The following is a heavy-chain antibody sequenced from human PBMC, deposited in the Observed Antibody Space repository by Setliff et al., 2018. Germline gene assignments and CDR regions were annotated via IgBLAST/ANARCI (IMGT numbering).Heavy chain of an antibody. CDR3: ARGDLVNYDGYMGY. D-gene: IGHD1-7*01. CDR1: GGTFSSYA. J-gene: IGHJ4*02. Sequence: ASVKVSCKASGGTFSSYAISWVRQAPGQGLEWMGGIIPIFGTANYAQKFQGRVTITADESTSTAYMELRSLRSDDTAVYYCARGDLVNYDGYMGYWGQGTLVTVSS. V-gene: IGHV1-69*13. CDR2: IIPIFGTA.